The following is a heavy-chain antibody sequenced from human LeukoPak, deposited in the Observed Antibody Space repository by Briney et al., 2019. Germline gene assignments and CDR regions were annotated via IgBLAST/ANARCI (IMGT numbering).Heavy chain of an antibody. D-gene: IGHD4-17*01. CDR2: IRYDGSNK. CDR3: AREGYDYGEYYYYYYMDV. J-gene: IGHJ6*03. V-gene: IGHV3-30*02. CDR1: GFTFSSYG. Sequence: PGGSLRLSCAASGFTFSSYGMHWVRQAPGKGLEWVAFIRYDGSNKYYADSVKGRFTISRDNSKNTLYLQMNSLRAEDTAVYHCAREGYDYGEYYYYYYMDVWGKGTTVTVSS.